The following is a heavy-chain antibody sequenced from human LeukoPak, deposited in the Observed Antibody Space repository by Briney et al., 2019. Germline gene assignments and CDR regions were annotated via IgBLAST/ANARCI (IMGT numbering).Heavy chain of an antibody. J-gene: IGHJ4*02. D-gene: IGHD2-15*01. V-gene: IGHV3-7*01. CDR1: GFTFCSNW. CDR2: IKQDGSEK. CDR3: ARDQPLLPFDY. Sequence: GGSLRRSCAASGFTFCSNWMSWVGQAPGKGLEGVGNIKQDGSEKYYVDSVKGRFTISRDNANNSLYLQMNSLRAEDTAVYYCARDQPLLPFDYWGQGTLVTVSS.